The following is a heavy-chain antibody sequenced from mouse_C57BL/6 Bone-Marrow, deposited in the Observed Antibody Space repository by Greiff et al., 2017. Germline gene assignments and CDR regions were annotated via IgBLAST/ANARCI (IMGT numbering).Heavy chain of an antibody. CDR1: GFNIKDYY. CDR3: TTYDDGSSLDYYARDY. CDR2: IDPEDGDT. Sequence: EVKLQQSGAELVRPGASVKLSCTASGFNIKDYYMHWVKQRPEQGLEWIGRIDPEDGDTEYAPKFQGKATMTADTSSNTAYLQLSSLTSEDTAVYYWTTYDDGSSLDYYARDYWGQGTAVTVSS. D-gene: IGHD1-1*01. J-gene: IGHJ4*01. V-gene: IGHV14-1*01.